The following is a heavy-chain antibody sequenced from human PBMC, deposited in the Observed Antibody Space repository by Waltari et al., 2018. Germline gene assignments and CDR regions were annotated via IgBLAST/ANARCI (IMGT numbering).Heavy chain of an antibody. CDR1: GFTFSSYC. CDR3: AREGQAADEDAFDI. V-gene: IGHV3-74*01. Sequence: EVQLVESGGGLVQPGGSLRLSCAAAGFTFSSYCMHRVRQAPGKGLVWVSRINSEGSSTSYADSVKGRFTISRDNAKNTLYLQMNSLRAEDTAVYYCAREGQAADEDAFDIWGQGTMVTVSS. J-gene: IGHJ3*02. CDR2: INSEGSST. D-gene: IGHD6-13*01.